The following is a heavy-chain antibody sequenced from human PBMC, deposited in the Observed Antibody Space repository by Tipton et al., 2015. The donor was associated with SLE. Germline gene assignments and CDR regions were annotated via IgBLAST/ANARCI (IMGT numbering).Heavy chain of an antibody. D-gene: IGHD3-3*01. Sequence: SLRLSCAASGFILSSYWMSWVRQAPGKGLEWVANIKQDGSEKYYVDSVKGRFTISRDNSKNSLYLQMNGLRAEDTAVYYCARSPVDYWNGYSAWGQGTLVAVSS. J-gene: IGHJ4*02. CDR1: GFILSSYW. V-gene: IGHV3-7*03. CDR3: ARSPVDYWNGYSA. CDR2: IKQDGSEK.